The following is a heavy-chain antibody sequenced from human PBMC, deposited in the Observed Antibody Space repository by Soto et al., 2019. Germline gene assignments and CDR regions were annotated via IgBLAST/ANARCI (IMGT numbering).Heavy chain of an antibody. D-gene: IGHD1-26*01. J-gene: IGHJ4*02. Sequence: GGSLRLSCAASGFTFSSYGMHWVRQAPGKGLEWVAVIWYDGSNKYYADSVKGRFTISRDNSKNTLYLQMNSLRAEDTAVYYCARDRGYGSYRPYYFDYWGQGTPVTVSS. CDR1: GFTFSSYG. CDR2: IWYDGSNK. V-gene: IGHV3-33*01. CDR3: ARDRGYGSYRPYYFDY.